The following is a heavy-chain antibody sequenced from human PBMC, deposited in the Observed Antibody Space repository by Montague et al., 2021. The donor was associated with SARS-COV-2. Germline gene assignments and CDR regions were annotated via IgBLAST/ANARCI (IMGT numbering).Heavy chain of an antibody. V-gene: IGHV4-34*01. CDR3: ASGIYPSGSHYYRYYYGLYI. J-gene: IGHJ6*02. D-gene: IGHD3-10*01. Sequence: SETLSLTCAVYGGSLSGYYWSWIRQPPEKGLEWIGEINHSANTNYNPSLKSPVTISIDTSKNQFSLKLTSVTAADTATYYCASGIYPSGSHYYRYYYGLYIWGQGTTVTVSS. CDR1: GGSLSGYY. CDR2: INHSANT.